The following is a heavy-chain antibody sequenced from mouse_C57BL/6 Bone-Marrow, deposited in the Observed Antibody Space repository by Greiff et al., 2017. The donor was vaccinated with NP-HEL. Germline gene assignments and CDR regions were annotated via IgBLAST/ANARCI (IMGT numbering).Heavy chain of an antibody. D-gene: IGHD1-1*01. V-gene: IGHV1-81*01. J-gene: IGHJ1*03. CDR3: ARYYCGSSSLGV. CDR1: GYTFTSYG. Sequence: VQLQQSGAELARPGASVKLSCKASGYTFTSYGISWVKQRTGQGLEWIGEIYPRSGNTYYNEKFKGKATLTADKSSSTAYMELRSLTSEDSAVYFCARYYCGSSSLGVWGTGTTVTVSS. CDR2: IYPRSGNT.